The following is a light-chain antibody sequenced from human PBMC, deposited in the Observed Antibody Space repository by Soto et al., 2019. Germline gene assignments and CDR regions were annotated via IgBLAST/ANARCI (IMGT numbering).Light chain of an antibody. J-gene: IGKJ4*01. Sequence: DSQLTQSPSFLSASVGDRVTITCRASQGISSYLAWYQQKPGKAPKLLIYGASTLQSGVPSRFSGSGSGTEFTLTISSLQPEDLAAYYGQQFNTYPLPFGGGTKVEI. CDR1: QGISSY. CDR3: QQFNTYPLP. V-gene: IGKV1-9*01. CDR2: GAS.